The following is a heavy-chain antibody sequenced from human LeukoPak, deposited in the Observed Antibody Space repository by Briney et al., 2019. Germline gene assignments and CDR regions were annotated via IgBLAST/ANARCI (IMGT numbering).Heavy chain of an antibody. Sequence: ASVKVSCKVSGYTFTSYDINWVRQATGQGLESMGWMNPNSGNTGYAQKFQGRVTMTRNTSISTAYMALTSLGSEDTAVYYCASSRYDFWLWYWGQGTLVTVSS. CDR3: ASSRYDFWLWY. CDR1: GYTFTSYD. CDR2: MNPNSGNT. D-gene: IGHD3-3*01. V-gene: IGHV1-8*01. J-gene: IGHJ4*02.